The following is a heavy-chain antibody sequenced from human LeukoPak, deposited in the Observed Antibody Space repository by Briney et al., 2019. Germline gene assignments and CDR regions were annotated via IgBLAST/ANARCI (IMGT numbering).Heavy chain of an antibody. J-gene: IGHJ6*03. Sequence: SETLSLTCTVSGGSISSYYWSWIRQPPGKGLEWIGYIYYSGSTNYNPSLKSRVTISVDTSKNQFSLKLSSVTAADTAVYYCARVGSSWLRGSYYYYMDVWGKGTTVTVSS. V-gene: IGHV4-59*01. D-gene: IGHD6-13*01. CDR1: GGSISSYY. CDR2: IYYSGST. CDR3: ARVGSSWLRGSYYYYMDV.